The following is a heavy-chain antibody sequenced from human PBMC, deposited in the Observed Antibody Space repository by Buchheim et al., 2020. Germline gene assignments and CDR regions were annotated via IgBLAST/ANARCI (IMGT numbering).Heavy chain of an antibody. CDR3: ARQYTH. Sequence: QLHLQESGPGLLKPSETLSLTCTVSGGSITGDTFYWGWIRQPPGKGLEWIASISYSGTTYYNPSLMSRVTILVDTSQNQFSLRLSSVTAADTAVYYCARQYTHWGQG. J-gene: IGHJ4*02. CDR2: ISYSGTT. D-gene: IGHD2-2*02. CDR1: GGSITGDTFY. V-gene: IGHV4-39*01.